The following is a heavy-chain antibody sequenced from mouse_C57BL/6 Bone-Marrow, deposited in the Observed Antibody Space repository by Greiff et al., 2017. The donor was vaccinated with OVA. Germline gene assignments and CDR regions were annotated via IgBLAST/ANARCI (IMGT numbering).Heavy chain of an antibody. CDR2: ISSGSSTI. J-gene: IGHJ4*01. Sequence: EVHLVESGGGLVKPGGSLKLSCAASGFTFSDYGMHWVRQAPEKGLEWVAYISSGSSTIYYADTVKGRFTISRDNAKNTLFLQMTSLRSEDTAMYYCAKSTVVGAMDYWGQGTSVTVSS. D-gene: IGHD1-1*01. CDR3: AKSTVVGAMDY. V-gene: IGHV5-17*01. CDR1: GFTFSDYG.